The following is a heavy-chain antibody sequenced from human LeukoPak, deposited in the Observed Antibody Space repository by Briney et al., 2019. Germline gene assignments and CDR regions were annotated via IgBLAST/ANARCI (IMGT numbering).Heavy chain of an antibody. Sequence: PSQTLSLTCTVSGGPISSGGYYWSWIRQPPGKGLEWIGYIYHSGSTYYNPSLKSRVTISVDRSKNQFSLKLSSVTAADTAVYYCARDLIFGVGNWGQGTLVTVSS. D-gene: IGHD3-3*02. CDR1: GGPISSGGYY. CDR3: ARDLIFGVGN. CDR2: IYHSGST. V-gene: IGHV4-30-2*01. J-gene: IGHJ4*02.